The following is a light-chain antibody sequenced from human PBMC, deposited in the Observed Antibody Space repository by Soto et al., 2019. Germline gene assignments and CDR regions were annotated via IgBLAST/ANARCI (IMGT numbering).Light chain of an antibody. J-gene: IGKJ1*01. Sequence: IQLTQTPSSMSTSVGDRIPTTCRASQGISRFLAWYQQKPGKAPKLLIYAASSLQSGVPSRFSGSGFGTDFTLTITSLQPEDFATYYCQQYSTYPWTFGQGTKVDIK. CDR1: QGISRF. CDR2: AAS. V-gene: IGKV1-9*01. CDR3: QQYSTYPWT.